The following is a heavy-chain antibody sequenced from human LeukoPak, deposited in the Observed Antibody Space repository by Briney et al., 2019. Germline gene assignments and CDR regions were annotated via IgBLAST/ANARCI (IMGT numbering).Heavy chain of an antibody. J-gene: IGHJ6*03. CDR2: INWIGGST. CDR1: GFSFHDYG. V-gene: IGHV3-20*04. Sequence: PGGSLRLSCTASGFSFHDYGMSWVRQVPGKGLEWVSGINWIGGSTGYADSVKGRFTISRDNAKNSLYLQMNSLRAEDTAVYYCARGWGCRSTTCFAYRYYYYMDVWGKGTTVTVSS. CDR3: ARGWGCRSTTCFAYRYYYYMDV. D-gene: IGHD2-2*01.